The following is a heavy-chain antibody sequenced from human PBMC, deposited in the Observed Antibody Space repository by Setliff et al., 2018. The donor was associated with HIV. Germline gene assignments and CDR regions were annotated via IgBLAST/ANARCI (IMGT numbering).Heavy chain of an antibody. CDR1: GDSISSSTYC. CDR3: ATEEGTTVHRIGF. Sequence: SETLSLTCTVSGDSISSSTYCWGWIGQPPGKGLEWIGSICGTWKTYYNPSLKSRVTISVDTYKNQLALKMTAVTADDRAVYYGATEEGTTVHRIGFWGQGTLVTVAS. CDR2: ICGTWKT. J-gene: IGHJ4*02. D-gene: IGHD4-17*01. V-gene: IGHV4-39*06.